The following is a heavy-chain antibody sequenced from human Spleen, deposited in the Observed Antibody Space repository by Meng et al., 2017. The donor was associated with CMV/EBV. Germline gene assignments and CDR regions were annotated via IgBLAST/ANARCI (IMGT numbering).Heavy chain of an antibody. D-gene: IGHD1-26*01. CDR1: GDSVSSNSAA. J-gene: IGHJ6*02. CDR3: ARDRWELLTPPPYYYYGMDV. Sequence: SQTLSLTCAISGDSVSSNSAAWNWIRQSPSRGLEWLGRTYYRSKWYNDYAVSVKSRIAINPDTSKNQFSLPLNSVTPEDTAVFYCARDRWELLTPPPYYYYGMDVWGQGTTVTVSS. V-gene: IGHV6-1*01. CDR2: TYYRSKWYN.